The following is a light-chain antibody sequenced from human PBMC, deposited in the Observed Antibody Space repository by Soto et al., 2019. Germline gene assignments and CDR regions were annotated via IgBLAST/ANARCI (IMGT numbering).Light chain of an antibody. CDR2: DVR. Sequence: SLLTPPAPLSGAPRQSITLSRTRNHSDVGGYNYVSWYQQHPGKAPKLMIYDVRNRPSGVSNRFSGSKSVNTASLTISGLQAEDEADYYCSSYTTISTYVFGTGTKVTVL. V-gene: IGLV2-14*01. CDR3: SSYTTISTYV. CDR1: HSDVGGYNY. J-gene: IGLJ1*01.